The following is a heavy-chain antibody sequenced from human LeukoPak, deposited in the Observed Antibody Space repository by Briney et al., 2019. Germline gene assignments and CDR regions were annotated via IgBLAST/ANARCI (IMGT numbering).Heavy chain of an antibody. CDR1: GGTFSSYA. CDR3: ASSLYYYDSSGPNWFDP. V-gene: IGHV1-69*13. J-gene: IGHJ5*02. D-gene: IGHD3-22*01. Sequence: SVKVSCKASGGTFSSYAISWVRQAPGQGLEWMGGIIPIFGTANYAQKFQGRVTITADESTSTAYMELSRLRSDDTAVYYCASSLYYYDSSGPNWFDPWGQGTLVTVSS. CDR2: IIPIFGTA.